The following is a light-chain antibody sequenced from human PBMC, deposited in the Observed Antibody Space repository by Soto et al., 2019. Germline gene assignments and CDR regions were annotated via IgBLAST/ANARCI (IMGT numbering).Light chain of an antibody. CDR3: QQRNGFT. Sequence: EIVLTQSPATLSLSPGQRATLSCRASQSVGSYLAWYQQKPGQAPRLLIYGASNRATGIPARFSGSGSGTDFTLTNSSLEPEDFAVYYCQQRNGFTFGPGTKVDIK. V-gene: IGKV3-11*01. CDR2: GAS. CDR1: QSVGSY. J-gene: IGKJ3*01.